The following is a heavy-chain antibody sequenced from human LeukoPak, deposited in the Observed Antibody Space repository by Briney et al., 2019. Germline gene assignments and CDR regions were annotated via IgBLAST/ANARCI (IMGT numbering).Heavy chain of an antibody. Sequence: GRSLRLSCAASGFTFSSYWMHWVRQAPGKGLVWVSRINSDGSSTSYADSVKGRFTISRDNAKNTLYLQMNSLRAEDTAVYYCARDSDYGDYGADYWGQGTLVTVSS. CDR3: ARDSDYGDYGADY. D-gene: IGHD4-17*01. J-gene: IGHJ4*02. V-gene: IGHV3-74*01. CDR1: GFTFSSYW. CDR2: INSDGSST.